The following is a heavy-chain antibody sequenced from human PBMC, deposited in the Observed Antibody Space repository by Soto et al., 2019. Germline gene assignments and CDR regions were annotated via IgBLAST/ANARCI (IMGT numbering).Heavy chain of an antibody. D-gene: IGHD3-10*01. CDR1: GYSFTTYW. V-gene: IGHV5-10-1*03. Sequence: EVQLVQSGAEVKKPGESLRISCKGSGYSFTTYWIIWVRQMPGKGLEWMGRIDPRDSNSNNNPSFQGHVTMSADRSTNTAYLQWSSLKASDTAIYYCSRTGPVPGSGLGFYFGMDVWGQGTTVTVSS. J-gene: IGHJ6*02. CDR3: SRTGPVPGSGLGFYFGMDV. CDR2: IDPRDSNS.